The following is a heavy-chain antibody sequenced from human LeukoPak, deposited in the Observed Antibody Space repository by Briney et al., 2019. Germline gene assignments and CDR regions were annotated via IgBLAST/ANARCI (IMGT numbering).Heavy chain of an antibody. J-gene: IGHJ5*02. CDR1: GGSISDYY. D-gene: IGHD4-23*01. CDR3: ARHDNFDGNPCSTGRWFDP. V-gene: IGHV4-59*08. CDR2: IYYSGNT. Sequence: SETLSLTCTVAGGSISDYYWSWIRQPPGKGLEWIGYIYYSGNTNYNPSLKSRVTMSVDTSTNHFSLTLTSVTAADTAVYYCARHDNFDGNPCSTGRWFDPWGQGTLVTVSS.